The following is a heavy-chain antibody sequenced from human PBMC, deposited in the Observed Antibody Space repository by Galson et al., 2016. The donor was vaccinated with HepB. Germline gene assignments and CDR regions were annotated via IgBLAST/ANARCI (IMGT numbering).Heavy chain of an antibody. CDR2: MLYDGSNE. J-gene: IGHJ4*02. CDR1: GFTFSSFR. Sequence: SLRLSCAASGFTFSSFRMHWVRQAPDKGLEWVAAMLYDGSNEKYADSVKGRFTISRDNSKNTVYLQMNSLRREDTALYFCAKDDGMGYWGQGTLVSVSS. D-gene: IGHD1-14*01. V-gene: IGHV3-30*18. CDR3: AKDDGMGY.